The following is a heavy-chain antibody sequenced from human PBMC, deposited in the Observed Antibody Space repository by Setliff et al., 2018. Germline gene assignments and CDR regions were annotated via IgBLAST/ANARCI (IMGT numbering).Heavy chain of an antibody. CDR1: GGSISSYY. J-gene: IGHJ4*02. CDR2: IYIGGSA. CDR3: ARSFSRSEKFLLDY. Sequence: SETLSLTCTVSGGSISSYYWSWIRQPAGKGLEWIGHIYIGGSANYNPSLKSRVTMSIDTSKNQFSLKLNSVTAADTAVYYCARSFSRSEKFLLDYWGQGTLVTVSS. V-gene: IGHV4-4*07. D-gene: IGHD2-15*01.